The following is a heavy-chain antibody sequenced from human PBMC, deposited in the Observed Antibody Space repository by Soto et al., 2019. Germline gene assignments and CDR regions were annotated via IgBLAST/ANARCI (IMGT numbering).Heavy chain of an antibody. J-gene: IGHJ3*02. CDR3: AREREGLIFHDAFDI. Sequence: HPGGSLRLSCAASGFTFSSYAMHWVRQAPGKGLEYVSAISSNGGSTYYANSVKGRFTISRDNSKNTLYLQVGSLRAEDMAVYYCAREREGLIFHDAFDIWGQGTMVTVSS. V-gene: IGHV3-64*01. CDR2: ISSNGGST. CDR1: GFTFSSYA. D-gene: IGHD3-3*01.